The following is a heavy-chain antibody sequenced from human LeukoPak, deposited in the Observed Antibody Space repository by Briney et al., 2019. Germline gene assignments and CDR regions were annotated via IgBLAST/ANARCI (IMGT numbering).Heavy chain of an antibody. D-gene: IGHD4-17*01. J-gene: IGHJ4*02. V-gene: IGHV3-49*04. CDR1: GSTFGDYA. CDR2: IRRTPYGGTT. CDR3: SRDGYGDF. Sequence: GGSLRLSCLGSGSTFGDYAISWVRQAPGKGLEWVGFIRRTPYGGTTEYAASVKGRFTISRDDFKSIAYLQMNSLKIEDTAMYYCSRDGYGDFGGQGTLVTVSS.